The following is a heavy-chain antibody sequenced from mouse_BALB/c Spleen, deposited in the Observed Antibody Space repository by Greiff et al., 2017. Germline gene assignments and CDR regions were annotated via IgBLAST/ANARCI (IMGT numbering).Heavy chain of an antibody. CDR3: VRDSPQGYGAIDY. V-gene: IGHV2-9-2*01. CDR2: IWTGGGT. D-gene: IGHD2-10*02. CDR1: GFSLTSYD. J-gene: IGHJ4*01. Sequence: QVQLKESGPGLVAPSQSLSITCTVSGFSLTSYDISWIRQPPGKGLEWLGVIWTGGGTNYNSAFMSRLSISKDNSKSQVFLKMNSLQTDDTAIYYCVRDSPQGYGAIDYWGQGTSVTVSS.